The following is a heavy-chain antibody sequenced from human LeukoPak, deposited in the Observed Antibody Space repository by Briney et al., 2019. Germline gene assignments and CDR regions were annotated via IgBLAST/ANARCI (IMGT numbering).Heavy chain of an antibody. CDR3: ARVGAGGPRRALDV. V-gene: IGHV4-34*01. D-gene: IGHD6-13*01. J-gene: IGHJ3*01. CDR2: INQSGRT. CDR1: GGSFSAYY. Sequence: SETLSLTCAVYGGSFSAYYWNWIRQTPGKGLEWIGEINQSGRTKYNPSLKSRVTISGDTSKHQFSLKLSSVTAADTAVYYCARVGAGGPRRALDVWGQGTMVTVSS.